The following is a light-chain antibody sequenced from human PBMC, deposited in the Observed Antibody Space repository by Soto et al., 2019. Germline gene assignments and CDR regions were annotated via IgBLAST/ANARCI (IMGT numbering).Light chain of an antibody. CDR1: QRISSW. CDR2: KAS. V-gene: IGKV1-5*03. CDR3: QQYNSYSWT. J-gene: IGKJ1*01. Sequence: DIQMTQSPSTLSASVGDRVTITCRASQRISSWLAWYQQKPGKAPKLLIYKASSLESGVPSRFSGSESGTEFTLTISSLQPDDFATYYCQQYNSYSWTFVQGTKVDIK.